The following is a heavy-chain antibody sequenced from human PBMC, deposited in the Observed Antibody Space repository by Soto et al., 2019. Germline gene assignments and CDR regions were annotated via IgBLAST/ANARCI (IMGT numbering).Heavy chain of an antibody. CDR3: AREGLAAAGTWSGGDY. Sequence: PGGSLRLSCAASGFTVSSNYMSWVRQAPGKGLEWVSVIYSGGSTYYADSVKGRFTISRDNSKNTLYLQMNSLRAEDTAVYYCAREGLAAAGTWSGGDYWGQGTLVTVSS. J-gene: IGHJ4*02. V-gene: IGHV3-66*01. D-gene: IGHD6-13*01. CDR1: GFTVSSNY. CDR2: IYSGGST.